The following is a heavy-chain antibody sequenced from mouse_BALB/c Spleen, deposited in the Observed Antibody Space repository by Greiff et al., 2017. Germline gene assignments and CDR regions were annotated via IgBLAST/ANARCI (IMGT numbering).Heavy chain of an antibody. Sequence: QVQLQQSGPELVKPGASVRISCKASGYTFTSYYIHWVKQRPGQGLEWIGWIYPGNVNTKYNEKFKGKATLTADKSSSTAYMQLSSLTSEDSAVYFSAREGYDAMDYWGQGTSVTVSS. J-gene: IGHJ4*01. V-gene: IGHV1S56*01. D-gene: IGHD2-14*01. CDR1: GYTFTSYY. CDR2: IYPGNVNT. CDR3: AREGYDAMDY.